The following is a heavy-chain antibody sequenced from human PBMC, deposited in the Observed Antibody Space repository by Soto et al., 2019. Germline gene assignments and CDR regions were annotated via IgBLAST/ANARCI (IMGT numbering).Heavy chain of an antibody. Sequence: QLQLQESGPGLVKPSETLSLTCTVSDGSISSSSYYWGWIRQPPGKGLEWIGSIYYSGSTYYNPSLKSRVTISVDTSKNQFSLKLSSVTAADTAVYYCARHSLTGGSGSYYYENWFDPWGQGTLVTVSS. CDR1: DGSISSSSYY. CDR2: IYYSGST. D-gene: IGHD3-10*01. J-gene: IGHJ5*02. V-gene: IGHV4-39*01. CDR3: ARHSLTGGSGSYYYENWFDP.